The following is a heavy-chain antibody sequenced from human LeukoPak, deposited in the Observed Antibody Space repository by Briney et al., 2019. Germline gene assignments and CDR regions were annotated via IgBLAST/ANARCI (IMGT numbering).Heavy chain of an antibody. V-gene: IGHV3-20*04. J-gene: IGHJ6*03. CDR3: ARDGDYYYYYMDV. Sequence: PGGSLRLSCAASVFTFDDYGMSWVRQAPGKGLEWVSGINWNGGSTGYADSVKGRFTISRDNAKNSLYLQMNSLRAEDTALYYCARDGDYYYYYMDVWGKGTTVTVSS. CDR1: VFTFDDYG. CDR2: INWNGGST. D-gene: IGHD3-10*01.